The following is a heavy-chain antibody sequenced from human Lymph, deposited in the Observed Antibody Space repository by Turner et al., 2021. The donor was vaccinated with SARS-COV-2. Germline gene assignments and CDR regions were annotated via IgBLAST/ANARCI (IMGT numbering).Heavy chain of an antibody. Sequence: EVQLVESGGGLIQPGGSLRLSCAASGITVSSNYMSWVRQAPGKGLEWVSVIYSGGSTYYADSVKGRFTISRDNSKNTLYLQMNSLRAEDTAVYYCARGLSGNYYFFDYWGQGTLVTVSS. J-gene: IGHJ4*02. CDR1: GITVSSNY. V-gene: IGHV3-66*03. D-gene: IGHD1-26*01. CDR2: IYSGGST. CDR3: ARGLSGNYYFFDY.